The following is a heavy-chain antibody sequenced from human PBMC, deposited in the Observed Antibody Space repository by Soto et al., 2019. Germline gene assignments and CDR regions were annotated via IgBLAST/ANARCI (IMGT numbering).Heavy chain of an antibody. V-gene: IGHV4-59*01. Sequence: PSETLSITCSVSGGSISSYYWSWIRQPPGKGLEWIGYIYYSGSTNYNPSLKSRVTISVDTSKNQFSLKLSSVTAADTAVYYCARDVAILGHCSGGSCYRNWFDPWGQGTLVTVSS. CDR3: ARDVAILGHCSGGSCYRNWFDP. J-gene: IGHJ5*02. CDR1: GGSISSYY. D-gene: IGHD2-15*01. CDR2: IYYSGST.